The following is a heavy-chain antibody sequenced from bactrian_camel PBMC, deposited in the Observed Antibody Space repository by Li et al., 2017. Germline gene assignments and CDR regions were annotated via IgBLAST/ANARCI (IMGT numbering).Heavy chain of an antibody. CDR1: GYGRYC. D-gene: IGHD4*01. J-gene: IGHJ4*01. CDR3: AASTNPYYSRCNYVS. CDR2: IRFPSGTT. V-gene: IGHV3-3*01. Sequence: VQLVESGGGSVQAGRSLTLSCAASGYGRYCLGWYRQAPGKEREWVATIRFPSGTTVYANSVLGRFTISEDNDKNTVYLQMSRLKPEDTAMYYCAASTNPYYSRCNYVSWGQGTQVTVS.